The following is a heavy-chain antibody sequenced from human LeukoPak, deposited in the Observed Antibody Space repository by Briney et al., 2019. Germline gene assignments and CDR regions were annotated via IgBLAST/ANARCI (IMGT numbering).Heavy chain of an antibody. CDR2: ISGDGTRT. V-gene: IGHV3-23*01. Sequence: GGSLRLSCAASGFSFCSYAMAWARQALVKGLEWVSAISGDGTRTYYADSVKGRFTISRDNSKNTLYLEMSSLRVEDTAIYYCAKWPEGAMDYFDYWGQGTLVTVSS. J-gene: IGHJ4*02. CDR3: AKWPEGAMDYFDY. D-gene: IGHD3-16*01. CDR1: GFSFCSYA.